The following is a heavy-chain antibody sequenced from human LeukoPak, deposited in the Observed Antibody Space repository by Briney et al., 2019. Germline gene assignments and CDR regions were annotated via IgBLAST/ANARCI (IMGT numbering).Heavy chain of an antibody. CDR1: GYTFTSYY. V-gene: IGHV1-2*02. J-gene: IGHJ6*03. CDR2: INPNSGGT. CDR3: ARGGRGSSLINYMDV. Sequence: ASVKVSCKASGYTFTSYYMNWVRQAPGQGLEWMGWINPNSGGTNYAQKFQGRFTMTRDTSISTAYMELSRLRSDDTAVYYCARGGRGSSLINYMDVWGKGTTVTVSS. D-gene: IGHD6-13*01.